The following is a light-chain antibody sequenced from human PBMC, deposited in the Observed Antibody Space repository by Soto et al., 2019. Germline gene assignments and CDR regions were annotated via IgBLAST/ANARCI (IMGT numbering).Light chain of an antibody. CDR3: CSYAGSYTLYV. CDR1: SSDVDDYNY. Sequence: QSALTQPRSVSGSPGQSVTISCTGTSSDVDDYNYVSWFQQHPGKAPKLMIYDVSKRPSGVPDRFSGSKSGNTASLTISGLQAEDEADYYCCSYAGSYTLYVFGTGTKVTVL. J-gene: IGLJ1*01. V-gene: IGLV2-11*01. CDR2: DVS.